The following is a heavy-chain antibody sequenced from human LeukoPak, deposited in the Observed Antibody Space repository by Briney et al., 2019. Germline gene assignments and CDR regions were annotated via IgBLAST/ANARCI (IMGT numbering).Heavy chain of an antibody. V-gene: IGHV1-69*05. J-gene: IGHJ5*02. CDR1: GGTFSSYA. D-gene: IGHD2-2*01. CDR2: IIPIFVTA. Sequence: LVKVSCKASGGTFSSYAISWVRQAPGQGLEWMGGIIPIFVTANYAQKFQGRVTITTDESTSTAYMELSSLRSEDTAVYYCASRAGGPAAIGFDPWGQGTLVTVSS. CDR3: ASRAGGPAAIGFDP.